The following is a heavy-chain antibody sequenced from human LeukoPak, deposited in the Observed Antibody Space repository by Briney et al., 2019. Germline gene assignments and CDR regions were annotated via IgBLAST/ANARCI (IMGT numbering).Heavy chain of an antibody. CDR1: GFTDSSNY. CDR3: ARDSSSWRQDFDY. D-gene: IGHD6-13*01. V-gene: IGHV3-66*02. J-gene: IGHJ4*02. Sequence: PGGSLRLSCAASGFTDSSNYMSWVRQAPGKGLEWVSVIYSGGSTYYADSVKGRFTISRDNSKNTLYLQMNSLRAEDTAVYYCARDSSSWRQDFDYWGQGTLVTVSS. CDR2: IYSGGST.